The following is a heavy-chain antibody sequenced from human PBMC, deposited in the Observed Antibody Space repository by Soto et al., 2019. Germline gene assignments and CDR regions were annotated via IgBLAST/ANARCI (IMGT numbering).Heavy chain of an antibody. Sequence: GGSLRLSCAASGFTFSSYAMSWVRQAPGKGLEWVSAISGSGGSTYYADSVKGRFTISRDNSKNTLYLQMNSLRAEDKAVYFCAKEAPMYYYDSSGYFDYWGQGTLVTVSS. D-gene: IGHD3-22*01. V-gene: IGHV3-23*01. J-gene: IGHJ4*02. CDR1: GFTFSSYA. CDR2: ISGSGGST. CDR3: AKEAPMYYYDSSGYFDY.